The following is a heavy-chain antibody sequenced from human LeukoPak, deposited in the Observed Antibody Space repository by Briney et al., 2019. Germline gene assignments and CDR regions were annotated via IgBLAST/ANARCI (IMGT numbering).Heavy chain of an antibody. V-gene: IGHV3-21*01. J-gene: IGHJ4*02. D-gene: IGHD1-26*01. CDR3: ARDIVGANAWNY. CDR1: GFTFSSYS. CDR2: ISSSSSSYI. Sequence: GGSLRLSCAASGFTFSSYSMNWVRQAPGKGLEWVSSISSSSSSYIYYADSVKGRFTISRDNAKNSLYLQMNSLRAEDTAVYYCARDIVGANAWNYWGQGTLVTVSS.